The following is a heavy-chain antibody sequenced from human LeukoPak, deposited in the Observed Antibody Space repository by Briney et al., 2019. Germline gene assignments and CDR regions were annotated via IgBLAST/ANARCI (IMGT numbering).Heavy chain of an antibody. CDR2: IIPIFGTA. CDR3: ATAVDNWNRLKAAFDI. Sequence: GSSVKVSCKASGGTFSSYAISWVRQAPGQGLEWMGRIIPIFGTANYAQKFQGRVTMTEDTSTDTAYMELSSLRSEDTAVYYCATAVDNWNRLKAAFDIWGQGTMVTVSS. D-gene: IGHD1-20*01. V-gene: IGHV1-69*06. CDR1: GGTFSSYA. J-gene: IGHJ3*02.